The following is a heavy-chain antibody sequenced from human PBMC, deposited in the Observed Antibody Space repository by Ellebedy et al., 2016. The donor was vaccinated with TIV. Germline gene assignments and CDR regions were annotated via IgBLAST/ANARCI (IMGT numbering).Heavy chain of an antibody. CDR2: IWYDGRVK. CDR3: ARDLWELHFEYYFDY. D-gene: IGHD1-26*01. V-gene: IGHV3-33*01. J-gene: IGHJ4*02. Sequence: GESLKISCAASGFIFSSYSMNWVRQAPGKGLEWVAVIWYDGRVKYYADSVKGRFTISRDNSKNTLYLQMDSLRPEDTAVYFCARDLWELHFEYYFDYWGQGTLVTVSS. CDR1: GFIFSSYS.